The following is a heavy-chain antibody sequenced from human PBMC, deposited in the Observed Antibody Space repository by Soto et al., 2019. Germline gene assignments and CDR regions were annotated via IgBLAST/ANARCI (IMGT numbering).Heavy chain of an antibody. V-gene: IGHV4-31*03. CDR2: IHHSGNT. Sequence: QVQLQESGPGLVKPSQTLSLTCTVSGGSITRGGFYWNWIRQHPGKGLEWIGNIHHSGNTYYNPSLESRATISQDTSKNQFTLTLTSVTAADTGVYFCARDEMSDYYGHHAIDVW. J-gene: IGHJ6*01. CDR1: GGSITRGGFY. CDR3: ARDEMSDYYGHHAIDV. D-gene: IGHD3-10*01.